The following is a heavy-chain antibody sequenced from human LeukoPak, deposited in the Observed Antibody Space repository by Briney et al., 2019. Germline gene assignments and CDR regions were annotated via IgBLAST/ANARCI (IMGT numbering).Heavy chain of an antibody. J-gene: IGHJ4*02. CDR3: ARDGDGYNFDY. V-gene: IGHV3-74*01. CDR2: VTRDGSGT. Sequence: PGGSLILSCAASGFTFSGYWMHWVRQAPGKGLVWVARVTRDGSGTNYADSVKGRFTISRDNGKNTLYLQMNSLRAEDTAVYYCARDGDGYNFDYWGQGTLVTVSS. CDR1: GFTFSGYW. D-gene: IGHD5-24*01.